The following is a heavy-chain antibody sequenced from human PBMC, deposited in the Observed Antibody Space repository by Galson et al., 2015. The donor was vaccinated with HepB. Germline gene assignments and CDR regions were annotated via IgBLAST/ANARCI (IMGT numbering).Heavy chain of an antibody. V-gene: IGHV1-2*06. CDR1: GYTFTGYY. CDR3: AREGLDV. J-gene: IGHJ6*02. Sequence: SVKVSCKASGYTFTGYYMHWVRQAPGQGLELMGRINPNSGGTKYAQKFQGRVTMTRDTSISTDYMELSRLTSDDTAVYYCAREGLDVWGQGTTVTVSS. CDR2: INPNSGGT.